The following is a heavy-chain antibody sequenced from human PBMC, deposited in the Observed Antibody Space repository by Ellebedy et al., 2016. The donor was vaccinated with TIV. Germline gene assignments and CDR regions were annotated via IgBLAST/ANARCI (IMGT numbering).Heavy chain of an antibody. CDR1: GFTFSDYY. V-gene: IGHV3-69-1*01. CDR3: ASRGGNGTRMYYYYGMDV. Sequence: GESLKISCAASGFTFSDYYMNWVRQAPGKGLEWVSSISSSSTIYYADSVKGRFTISRENAKNSLFLQMNSLRDEDTAVYYCASRGGNGTRMYYYYGMDVWGQGTTVTVS. J-gene: IGHJ6*02. CDR2: ISSSSTI. D-gene: IGHD1-14*01.